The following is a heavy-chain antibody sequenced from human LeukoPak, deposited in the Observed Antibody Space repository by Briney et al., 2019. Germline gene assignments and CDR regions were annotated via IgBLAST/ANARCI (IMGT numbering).Heavy chain of an antibody. CDR3: ARSGYSYGADAFDI. Sequence: SETLSLTCTVSGYSISSGYYWGWIRQPPGKGLEWIGSIYHSGSTYYNPSLKSRVTISVDTSKNQFSLKLSSVTAADTAVYYCARSGYSYGADAFDIWGQGTMVTVSS. D-gene: IGHD5-18*01. V-gene: IGHV4-38-2*02. CDR1: GYSISSGYY. J-gene: IGHJ3*02. CDR2: IYHSGST.